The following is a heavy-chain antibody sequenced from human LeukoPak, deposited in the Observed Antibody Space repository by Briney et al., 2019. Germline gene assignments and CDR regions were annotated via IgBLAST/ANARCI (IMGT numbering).Heavy chain of an antibody. CDR3: AREVAAPSDY. CDR1: GFTFSSYS. D-gene: IGHD2-15*01. J-gene: IGHJ4*02. V-gene: IGHV3-48*04. Sequence: GGSLRLSCAASGFTFSSYSMNWVRQAPGKGLEWVSYISSSSSTIYYADSVKGRFTISRDNAKTSLYLQMNSLRAEDTAVYYCAREVAAPSDYWGQGTLVTVSS. CDR2: ISSSSSTI.